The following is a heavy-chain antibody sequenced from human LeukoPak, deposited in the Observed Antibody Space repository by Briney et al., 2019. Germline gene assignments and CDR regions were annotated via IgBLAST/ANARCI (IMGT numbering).Heavy chain of an antibody. CDR2: IYYSEST. D-gene: IGHD3-22*01. CDR3: ARDYQDRGTIDNWFDP. CDR1: GGSIISSRYF. V-gene: IGHV4-39*06. Sequence: SEPLSLTCTVSGGSIISSRYFWGWIRQPPGKGLEWIGSIYYSESTYYNRSLKSRLTISVDTSKIQSALKLSSVTAADTAVYYCARDYQDRGTIDNWFDPWGQGTLVTVSS. J-gene: IGHJ5*02.